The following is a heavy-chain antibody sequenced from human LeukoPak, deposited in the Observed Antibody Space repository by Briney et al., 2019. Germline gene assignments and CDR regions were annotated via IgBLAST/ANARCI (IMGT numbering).Heavy chain of an antibody. CDR1: GYTFTGYY. D-gene: IGHD5-18*01. V-gene: IGHV1-46*01. Sequence: ASVKVSCKASGYTFTGYYMHWVRQAPGQGLEWMGIINPSGGSTSYAQKFQGRVTMTRDTSTSTVYMELSSLRSEDTAVYYCAREMGHGYSYGGDAFDIWGQGTMVTVSS. CDR3: AREMGHGYSYGGDAFDI. J-gene: IGHJ3*02. CDR2: INPSGGST.